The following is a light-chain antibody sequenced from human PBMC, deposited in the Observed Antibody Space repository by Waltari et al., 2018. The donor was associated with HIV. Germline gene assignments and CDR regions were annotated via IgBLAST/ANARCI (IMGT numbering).Light chain of an antibody. CDR3: AAWDDSLNGAYV. Sequence: QSVLTQPPSASGTPGQRVTLSCSGRSPHTGRNTVNWSQQLPGTAPKHLIYSNNQRPAGVPDRFSGSKSGTSASLAISGLQSEDEADYYCAAWDDSLNGAYVFGTGTKVTVL. V-gene: IGLV1-44*01. J-gene: IGLJ1*01. CDR1: SPHTGRNT. CDR2: SNN.